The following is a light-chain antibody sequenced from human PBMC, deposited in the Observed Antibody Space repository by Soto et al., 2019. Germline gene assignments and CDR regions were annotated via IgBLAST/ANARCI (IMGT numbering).Light chain of an antibody. CDR3: HQYNSYSGT. CDR2: DAS. V-gene: IGKV1-5*01. Sequence: DIQMTQSPSTLSASVGDRVTITCRASQSISSWLAWYQQKPGKAPKLLIYDASSLESGVPSRFSGSGSGTEFSLTISSLQPDDVATYYCHQYNSYSGTFGQGTKVEIK. J-gene: IGKJ1*01. CDR1: QSISSW.